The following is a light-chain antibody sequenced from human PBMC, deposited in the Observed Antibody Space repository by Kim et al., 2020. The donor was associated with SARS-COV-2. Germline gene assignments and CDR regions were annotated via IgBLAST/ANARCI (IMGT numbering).Light chain of an antibody. CDR2: EAA. CDR3: QQHSKWPAAPS. Sequence: PGEGAPPSCRASHHMGINLAWDQQTRGQAPRLLIYEAAIRATGIPDKFSCSGSGTDVTLTISSLDPEDFAIYFCQQHSKWPAAPSFGGGTKVDIK. J-gene: IGKJ4*01. CDR1: HHMGIN. V-gene: IGKV3-11*01.